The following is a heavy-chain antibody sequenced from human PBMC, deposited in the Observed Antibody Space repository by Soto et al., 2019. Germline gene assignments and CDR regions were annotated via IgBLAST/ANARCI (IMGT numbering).Heavy chain of an antibody. CDR1: GFTFSDYA. D-gene: IGHD6-6*01. Sequence: GGSLRLSCATSGFTFSDYAMHWVRQAPGKGLEWVAVISYDGRYKFYADSVQGRFTISRDDSKNTLDLQVNSPRAEDTAVYHCARPTIAARPSPIDYWGQGTLVTVSS. V-gene: IGHV3-30*04. CDR2: ISYDGRYK. J-gene: IGHJ4*02. CDR3: ARPTIAARPSPIDY.